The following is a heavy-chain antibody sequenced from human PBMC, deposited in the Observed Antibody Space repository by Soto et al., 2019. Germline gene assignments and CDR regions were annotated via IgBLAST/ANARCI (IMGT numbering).Heavy chain of an antibody. CDR3: ARGSAPPYYYYYMDV. CDR2: INPNSGDT. J-gene: IGHJ6*03. V-gene: IGHV1-2*02. CDR1: GYTFTGYY. Sequence: ASVKVSCKASGYTFTGYYMHWVRQAPGQGLEWMGWINPNSGDTNYAQKFQGRVTMTRNTSISTAYMELSRLRSDDTAVYYCARGSAPPYYYYYMDVWGKGTTVTVSS.